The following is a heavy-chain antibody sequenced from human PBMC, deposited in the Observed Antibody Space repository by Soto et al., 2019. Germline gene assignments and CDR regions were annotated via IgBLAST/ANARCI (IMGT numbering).Heavy chain of an antibody. V-gene: IGHV6-1*01. CDR2: TYYRSKWYN. D-gene: IGHD6-19*01. Sequence: PSQTLSLTCAISGDSVSSNSAAWNWIRQSPSRGLEWLGRTYYRSKWYNDYAVSVKSRITINPDTSKNQFSLQLNSVTPEDTAVYYCARGIAVAGISSYYYYGMDVWSQGTTVTVSS. CDR3: ARGIAVAGISSYYYYGMDV. J-gene: IGHJ6*02. CDR1: GDSVSSNSAA.